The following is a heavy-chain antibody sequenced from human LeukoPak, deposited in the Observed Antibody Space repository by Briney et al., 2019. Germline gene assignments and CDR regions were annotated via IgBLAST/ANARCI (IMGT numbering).Heavy chain of an antibody. D-gene: IGHD1/OR15-1a*01. CDR3: AREEETTNFYY. CDR2: THHSGTT. V-gene: IGHV4-38-2*02. Sequence: SETLSLTCAVSGYSIRSGYYWGWIRQPPGTGLEWIGSTHHSGTTFYNPSLKRRVTISVDPAKNQFSLSLSSVTAADTAVYYCAREEETTNFYYWGQGTLVTVSS. J-gene: IGHJ4*02. CDR1: GYSIRSGYY.